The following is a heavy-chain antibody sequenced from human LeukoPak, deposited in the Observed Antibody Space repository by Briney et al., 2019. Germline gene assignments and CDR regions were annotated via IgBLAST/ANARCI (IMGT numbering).Heavy chain of an antibody. D-gene: IGHD3-10*01. CDR2: MNPNSGNT. CDR3: ARATMVRGVIGIAPYYYYYYMDV. V-gene: IGHV1-8*02. Sequence: ASVKVSCKASGYTFTSYDINWVRQATGQGLESMGCMNPNSGNTGYAQKFQDRVTMTRNTSISTAYMELSSLRSEDTAVYYCARATMVRGVIGIAPYYYYYYMDVWGKETTVTIS. J-gene: IGHJ6*03. CDR1: GYTFTSYD.